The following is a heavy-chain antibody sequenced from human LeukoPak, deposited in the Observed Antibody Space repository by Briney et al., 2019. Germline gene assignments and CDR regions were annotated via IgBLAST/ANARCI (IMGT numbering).Heavy chain of an antibody. CDR1: GFTFDDYA. CDR3: AKDREAGSFLYYFDF. V-gene: IGHV3-43*02. D-gene: IGHD2-15*01. Sequence: GGSLRLSCAASGFTFDDYAMHWVRQAPGKGLEWVSLISGDGGSTYYADSVKGRFTISRDNSKNSLYLQMNSLRTEDTAVYYCAKDREAGSFLYYFDFWGQGTLVTVSS. J-gene: IGHJ4*02. CDR2: ISGDGGST.